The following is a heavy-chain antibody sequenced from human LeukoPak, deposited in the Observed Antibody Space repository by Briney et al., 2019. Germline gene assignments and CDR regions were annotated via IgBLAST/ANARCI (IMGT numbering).Heavy chain of an antibody. D-gene: IGHD3-22*01. CDR1: GGSISSSNW. V-gene: IGHV4-4*02. CDR3: ARDPRGGYYDSSGYYCGDNAFDI. Sequence: SGTLSLTCAVSGGSISSSNWWSWVRQPPGKGLEWIGEIYHSGSTNYNPSLKSRVTISVDKSKNQFSLKLSSVTAADTAVYYCARDPRGGYYDSSGYYCGDNAFDIWGQGTMVTVSS. CDR2: IYHSGST. J-gene: IGHJ3*02.